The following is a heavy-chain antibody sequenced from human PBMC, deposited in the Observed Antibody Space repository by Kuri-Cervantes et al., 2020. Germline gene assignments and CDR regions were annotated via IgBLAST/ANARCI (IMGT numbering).Heavy chain of an antibody. J-gene: IGHJ6*02. V-gene: IGHV1-2*02. D-gene: IGHD6-13*01. CDR1: GYTFTGYY. Sequence: ASVKVSCKASGYTFTGYYMHWVRQAPGQGLEWMGWINPNSGGTNYAQKFQGRVTMTGDTSISTAYMELSRLRSDDTAVYYCASKTYSSSWWGTVDYYYGMDVWGQGTTVTVSS. CDR3: ASKTYSSSWWGTVDYYYGMDV. CDR2: INPNSGGT.